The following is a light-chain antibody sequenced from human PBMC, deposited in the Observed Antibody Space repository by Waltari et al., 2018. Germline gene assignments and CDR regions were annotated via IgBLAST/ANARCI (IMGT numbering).Light chain of an antibody. J-gene: IGLJ3*02. CDR2: DNN. CDR1: SSNLGARGGGYD. V-gene: IGLV1-40*01. Sequence: QSVLTQPPSVSGAPGQRVTISCTGSSSNLGARGGGYDVHWYQQLPGTAPKLLIYDNNNRPSGVPDRFSGSKSGTSASLAITGLQAEDEADYFCQSYDSSLSWVFGGGTKLTVL. CDR3: QSYDSSLSWV.